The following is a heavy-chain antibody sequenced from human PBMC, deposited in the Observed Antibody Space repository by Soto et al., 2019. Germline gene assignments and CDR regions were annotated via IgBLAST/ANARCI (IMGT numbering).Heavy chain of an antibody. CDR1: GYTFTSYG. D-gene: IGHD3-16*01. V-gene: IGHV1-18*01. CDR2: INTYNGNT. CDR3: AMVDVYVTASPQDV. J-gene: IGHJ6*02. Sequence: QVQLVQSGAEVKNPGASVKVSCKTSGYTFTSYGIGWARQAPGQGLEWMGWINTYNGNTNYAQNLQGRVTLTTDTSTSKAYMELRSRRSNATAIYYCAMVDVYVTASPQDVWGQGTTVTVSS.